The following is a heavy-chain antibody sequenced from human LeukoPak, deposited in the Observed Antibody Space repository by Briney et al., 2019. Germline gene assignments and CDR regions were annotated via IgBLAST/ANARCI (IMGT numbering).Heavy chain of an antibody. J-gene: IGHJ4*02. Sequence: GASVKVSCKASGYSFPSYGISWVRQAPGQGLEWMGWISADNGNTNYAQKLQGRVTMTTDTSTSTAYMGLRSLRSDDTAVYYCARVAAIVGVPAAENWGQGTLVTVSS. V-gene: IGHV1-18*01. CDR2: ISADNGNT. CDR1: GYSFPSYG. CDR3: ARVAAIVGVPAAEN. D-gene: IGHD2-2*01.